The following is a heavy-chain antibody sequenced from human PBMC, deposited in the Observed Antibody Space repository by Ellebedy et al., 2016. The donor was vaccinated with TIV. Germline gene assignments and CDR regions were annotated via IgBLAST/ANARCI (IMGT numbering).Heavy chain of an antibody. D-gene: IGHD3-3*02. J-gene: IGHJ4*02. CDR2: INGYGSST. V-gene: IGHV3-74*01. CDR1: GFTFSNYW. CDR3: AVGGTLAYLNWQIDS. Sequence: PSETLSLTCAASGFTFSNYWMRWVRHAPGKGLVWVSRINGYGSSTDYADSVKGRFTISSDNAEKTLYLQMNSLSAEDTAFYYCAVGGTLAYLNWQIDSWGQGTLVTVSS.